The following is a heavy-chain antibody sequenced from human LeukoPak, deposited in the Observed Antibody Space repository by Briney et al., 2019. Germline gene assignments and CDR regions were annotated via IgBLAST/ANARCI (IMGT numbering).Heavy chain of an antibody. J-gene: IGHJ4*02. D-gene: IGHD1-26*01. CDR2: ISASGGTT. CDR1: GASFTSYA. CDR3: ATHSRGSYYYFDY. Sequence: HSGGSLSLSCAASGASFTSYAMSWVRQAPGKGLEWVSAISASGGTTYYADSVKSRFTISRDNSKNTLYLQMNSLRAEDTAVYYCATHSRGSYYYFDYWGQGTLVTVSS. V-gene: IGHV3-23*01.